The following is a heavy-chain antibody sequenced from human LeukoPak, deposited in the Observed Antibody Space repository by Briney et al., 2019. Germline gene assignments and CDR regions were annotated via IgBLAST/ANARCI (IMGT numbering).Heavy chain of an antibody. V-gene: IGHV3-74*01. CDR2: INSDGSST. D-gene: IGHD3-10*01. CDR3: AREPMVRADTDAFDI. CDR1: GFTFSSYW. J-gene: IGHJ3*02. Sequence: GGSLRLSCAASGFTFSSYWMHWVRHAPGKGLVWVSRINSDGSSTSYADSVKGRFTISRDNAKNTLYLQMNSLRAEDTAVYYCAREPMVRADTDAFDIWGQGTMVTVSS.